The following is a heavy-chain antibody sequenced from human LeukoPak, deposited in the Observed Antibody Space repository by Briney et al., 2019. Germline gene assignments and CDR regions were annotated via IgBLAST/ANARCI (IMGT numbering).Heavy chain of an antibody. J-gene: IGHJ4*02. Sequence: SQTLSLTCAISGDSVSSNSAAWNWIRQSPSRGLEWLGRTYYRSTWVNDNAGSLKSRISINPDTSRNLFSLQLNSVTPEDTAVYYCAREPHGSGLLLDFWGRGTLVTVSS. V-gene: IGHV6-1*01. CDR1: GDSVSSNSAA. CDR3: AREPHGSGLLLDF. CDR2: TYYRSTWVN. D-gene: IGHD6-19*01.